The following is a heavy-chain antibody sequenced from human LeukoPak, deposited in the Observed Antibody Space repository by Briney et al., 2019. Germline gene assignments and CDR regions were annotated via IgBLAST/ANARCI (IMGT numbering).Heavy chain of an antibody. CDR2: IYPGDSDT. Sequence: GESLKISCKGSGESFTSYWIVWVRQMPGKGLEWMGSIYPGDSDTRYSPSLQGQVTISTDKSISTAYLQWSSLKASDTAMYYCARGAVPGTLNWFDPWGQGILVTVSS. V-gene: IGHV5-51*01. CDR3: ARGAVPGTLNWFDP. D-gene: IGHD6-19*01. J-gene: IGHJ5*02. CDR1: GESFTSYW.